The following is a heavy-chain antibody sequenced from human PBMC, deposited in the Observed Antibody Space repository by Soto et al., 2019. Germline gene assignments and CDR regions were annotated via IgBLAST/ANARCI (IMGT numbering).Heavy chain of an antibody. Sequence: ASVKVSCKASGYTFTSYYMHWVRQAPGQGLEWMGIINPSSGSTSYAQKFQGRVTITADESTSTAYMELSSLRSEDTAVYYCARGTEGLRLGELSDQFDYWGQGTLVTVSS. CDR2: INPSSGST. CDR3: ARGTEGLRLGELSDQFDY. J-gene: IGHJ4*02. CDR1: GYTFTSYY. V-gene: IGHV1-46*01. D-gene: IGHD3-16*02.